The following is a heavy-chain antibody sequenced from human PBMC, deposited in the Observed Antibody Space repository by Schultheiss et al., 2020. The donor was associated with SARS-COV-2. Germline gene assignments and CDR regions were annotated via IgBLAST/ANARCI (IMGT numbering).Heavy chain of an antibody. D-gene: IGHD3-22*01. Sequence: SETLSLTCTVSGGSISSYYWSWIRQPAGKGLEWIGRIYTSGSTNYNPSLKSRVTISVDTSKNQFSLKLSSVTAADTAVYYCAGYYDSSGLDAFDIWGQGTMVTVSS. CDR1: GGSISSYY. CDR2: IYTSGST. J-gene: IGHJ3*02. CDR3: AGYYDSSGLDAFDI. V-gene: IGHV4-4*07.